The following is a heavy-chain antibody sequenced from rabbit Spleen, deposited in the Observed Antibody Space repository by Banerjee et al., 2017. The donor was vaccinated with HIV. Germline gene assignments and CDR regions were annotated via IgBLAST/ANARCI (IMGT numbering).Heavy chain of an antibody. D-gene: IGHD1-1*01. V-gene: IGHV1S7*01. CDR2: IDPVFGTT. CDR1: GFTLSSYY. Sequence: QLKESGGGLVQPGGSLKLSCKASGFTLSSYYMNWVRQAPGKGLEWIGYIDPVFGTTYYANWVNGRFTISSHNAQNTLYLQLHTLTAADTATYFCVRGASDSGYYSLWGPGTLVTVS. CDR3: VRGASDSGYYSL. J-gene: IGHJ4*01.